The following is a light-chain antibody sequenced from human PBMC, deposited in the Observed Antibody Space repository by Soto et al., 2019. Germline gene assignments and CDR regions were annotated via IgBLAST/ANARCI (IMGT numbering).Light chain of an antibody. CDR3: AAWDDSLSGRV. CDR2: RNT. CDR1: SSNIGSNY. V-gene: IGLV1-47*01. Sequence: QSVLTQPPSASGTPGQRVTISCSGSSSNIGSNYVYWYQQLPGTAPKLLIYRNTQRPSGGPDRFSGSKSGTSASLAISGLRSDDEADYYCAAWDDSLSGRVFGAGTKLTVL. J-gene: IGLJ1*01.